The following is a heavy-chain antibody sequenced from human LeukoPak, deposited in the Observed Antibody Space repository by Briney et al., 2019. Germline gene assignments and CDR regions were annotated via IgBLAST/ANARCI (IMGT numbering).Heavy chain of an antibody. V-gene: IGHV3-64*01. Sequence: GGSLRLSCAASGFTFSSYAMHWVRQAPGKGLEYVSDLSGNGGSTYYANSVKGRCTISIDNSKNPLYLQMGSLSAEDMAVYYCAAGDSSGWSRGAFDIWGQGTMVTVSS. J-gene: IGHJ3*02. CDR2: LSGNGGST. CDR3: AAGDSSGWSRGAFDI. CDR1: GFTFSSYA. D-gene: IGHD6-19*01.